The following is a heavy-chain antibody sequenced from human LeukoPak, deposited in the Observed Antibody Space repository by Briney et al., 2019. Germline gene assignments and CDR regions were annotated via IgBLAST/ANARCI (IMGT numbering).Heavy chain of an antibody. D-gene: IGHD3-22*01. V-gene: IGHV1-18*01. CDR3: ARERRYYYDSSGPLAAAFDI. CDR1: GYTFTSYG. CDR2: ISAYNGNT. Sequence: ASVKVSCKASGYTFTSYGISWVRQAPGQGLEWMGWISAYNGNTNYAQKLQGRVTMTTDTSTSTAYMELRSLRSDDTAVYYCARERRYYYDSSGPLAAAFDIWGQGTMVTVSS. J-gene: IGHJ3*02.